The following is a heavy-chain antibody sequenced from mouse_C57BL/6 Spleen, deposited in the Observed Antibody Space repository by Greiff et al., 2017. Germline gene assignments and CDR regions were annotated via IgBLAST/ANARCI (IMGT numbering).Heavy chain of an antibody. CDR1: GYTFTSYW. D-gene: IGHD2-1*01. CDR2: IDPSDSYT. V-gene: IGHV1-69*01. Sequence: QVQLQQPGAELVMPGASVKLSCKASGYTFTSYWMHWVKQRPGQGLEWIGEIDPSDSYTNYNQKFKGKSTLTVDKSSSTAYMRLSSLTSEGSAVYYCARSEIYYWTGSWFAYWGQGTLVTVSA. J-gene: IGHJ3*01. CDR3: ARSEIYYWTGSWFAY.